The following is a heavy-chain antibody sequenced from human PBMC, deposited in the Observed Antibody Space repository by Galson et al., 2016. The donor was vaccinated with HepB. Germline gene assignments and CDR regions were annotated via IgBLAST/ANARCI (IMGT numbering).Heavy chain of an antibody. Sequence: LRLSCAGSGFTFSRSGVNWVRQAPGKGLQWVSYISTSVNTIYYADSVKGRFTISRDNAQNSVYLQMNSLRDDDTAVYYCARELVRSAFDLWGQGTMVTVSS. CDR2: ISTSVNTI. CDR3: ARELVRSAFDL. CDR1: GFTFSRSG. J-gene: IGHJ3*01. D-gene: IGHD6-6*01. V-gene: IGHV3-48*02.